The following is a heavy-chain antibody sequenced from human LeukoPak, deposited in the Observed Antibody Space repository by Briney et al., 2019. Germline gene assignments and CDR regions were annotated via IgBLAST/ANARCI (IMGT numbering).Heavy chain of an antibody. Sequence: GGSLRLSCAASEFTFSSYSMNWVRQAPGKGLEWVSSISSTSTYIYYAVSVKGRFTISRDNAKNSLYLQMNSLRAEDTAVYYCARLGYGDYGGYYYLDVWGKETTVTISS. CDR3: ARLGYGDYGGYYYLDV. D-gene: IGHD4-17*01. CDR2: ISSTSTYI. J-gene: IGHJ6*03. V-gene: IGHV3-21*01. CDR1: EFTFSSYS.